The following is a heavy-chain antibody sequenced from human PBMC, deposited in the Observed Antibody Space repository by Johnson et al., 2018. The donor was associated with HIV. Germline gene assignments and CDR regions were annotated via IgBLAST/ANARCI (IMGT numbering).Heavy chain of an antibody. D-gene: IGHD3-10*01. CDR2: ISYDGSNK. CDR3: ARVGGSWMLDAFDI. CDR1: GFTFSDYY. V-gene: IGHV3-30*03. J-gene: IGHJ3*02. Sequence: QVQLVESGGGLVKPGGSLRLPCAASGFTFSDYYMSWIRQAPGKGLEWVAVISYDGSNKYYADSVKGRFTISRDNSKNTLYLQMNSLRAEDTAVYYCARVGGSWMLDAFDIWGQGTVVTVSS.